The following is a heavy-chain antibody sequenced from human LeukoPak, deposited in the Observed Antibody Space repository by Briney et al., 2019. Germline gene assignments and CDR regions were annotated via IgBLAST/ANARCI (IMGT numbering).Heavy chain of an antibody. Sequence: SVKVSCKASGYTFTGYYMHWVRQAPGQGLEWMGRIIPILGIANYAQKFQGRVTITADKSTSTAYMELSSLRSEDTAVYYCATDLPKPLGFIDYWGQGTLVTVSS. D-gene: IGHD1-14*01. V-gene: IGHV1-69*04. CDR2: IIPILGIA. CDR3: ATDLPKPLGFIDY. CDR1: GYTFTGYY. J-gene: IGHJ4*02.